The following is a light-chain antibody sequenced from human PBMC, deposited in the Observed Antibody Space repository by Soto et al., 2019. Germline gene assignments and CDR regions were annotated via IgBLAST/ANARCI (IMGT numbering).Light chain of an antibody. V-gene: IGKV1-5*03. J-gene: IGKJ1*01. CDR2: KAS. Sequence: DIQMTQSPSTLSASVGDRVTITCRASQSISSWLAWYQQKPGKAPKLLIYKASSLESGVPSRFSGSGSGTEVTLNISSLQPDDFATYYCQKYNSYPWTFGQGTKVEIK. CDR3: QKYNSYPWT. CDR1: QSISSW.